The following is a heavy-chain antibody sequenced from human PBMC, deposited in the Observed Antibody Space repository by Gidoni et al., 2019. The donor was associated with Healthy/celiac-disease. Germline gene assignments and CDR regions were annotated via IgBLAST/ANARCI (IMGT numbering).Heavy chain of an antibody. V-gene: IGHV1-46*01. CDR3: ARDRILSGFGELPAVEFDY. CDR2: INPSGGST. J-gene: IGHJ4*02. Sequence: QVQLVQSGAAAQKPRASGQVPCKASGYTFTSHDMHWVRQAPGQGPEPMGIINPSGGSTSYAQKFQGRVTMTRETSTSTVYMELSSLRSEDTAVDYCARDRILSGFGELPAVEFDYWGQGTLVTVSS. D-gene: IGHD3-10*01. CDR1: GYTFTSHD.